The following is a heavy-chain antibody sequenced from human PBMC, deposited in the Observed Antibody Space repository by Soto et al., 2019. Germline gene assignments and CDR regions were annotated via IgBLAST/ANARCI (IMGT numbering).Heavy chain of an antibody. J-gene: IGHJ4*02. Sequence: SETLSLTCTVSGGSVSSGSYYWSWIRQPPGKGLEWIGYIYYSGSTNYNPSLKSRVTISVDTSKNQFSLKLSSVTAADTAVYYCARDRRGSSYGWVDYWGQGTQVTVSS. V-gene: IGHV4-61*01. CDR1: GGSVSSGSYY. CDR3: ARDRRGSSYGWVDY. D-gene: IGHD5-18*01. CDR2: IYYSGST.